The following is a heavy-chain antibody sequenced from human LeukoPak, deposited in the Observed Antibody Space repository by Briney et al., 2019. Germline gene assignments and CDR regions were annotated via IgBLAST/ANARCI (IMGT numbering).Heavy chain of an antibody. D-gene: IGHD6-6*01. V-gene: IGHV4-39*07. CDR2: IYYSGST. CDR3: ARDVGSSSPSGWFDP. Sequence: SETLSLTCTVSGGSISSSSYYWGWIRQPPGTGLEWIGSIYYSGSTYYNPSLKSRVTISVDTSKNQFSLKLSSVTAADTAVYYCARDVGSSSPSGWFDPWGQGTLVTVSS. J-gene: IGHJ5*02. CDR1: GGSISSSSYY.